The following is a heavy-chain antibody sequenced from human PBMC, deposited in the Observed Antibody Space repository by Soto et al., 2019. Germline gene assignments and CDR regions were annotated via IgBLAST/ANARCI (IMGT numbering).Heavy chain of an antibody. Sequence: EVQLLESGGGLVQPGGSLRLSCAASGFTFSSYAMSWVRQAPGKGLEWVSAISGSGGSTYYADSVKGRFTISRDNSKNPLYLQMNRLRAEDTAVYYCAKDLILLYSSSDFDYWGQGTLVTVSS. CDR2: ISGSGGST. D-gene: IGHD6-6*01. J-gene: IGHJ4*02. CDR3: AKDLILLYSSSDFDY. CDR1: GFTFSSYA. V-gene: IGHV3-23*01.